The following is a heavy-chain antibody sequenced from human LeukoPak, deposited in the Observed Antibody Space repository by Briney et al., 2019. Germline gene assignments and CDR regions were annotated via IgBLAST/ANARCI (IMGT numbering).Heavy chain of an antibody. CDR1: GYSISSGYY. CDR3: VRHQYYYGAGSYYVFDS. V-gene: IGHV4-38-2*02. D-gene: IGHD3-10*01. J-gene: IGHJ5*01. Sequence: SETLSLTCTVSGYSISSGYYWGWIRQPPGKGLEWIGSIYHSGSTYYNPSLKSRVTISVDTSKNQFSLKLSSVTAADTAVYYCVRHQYYYGAGSYYVFDSWGQGTLVTVSS. CDR2: IYHSGST.